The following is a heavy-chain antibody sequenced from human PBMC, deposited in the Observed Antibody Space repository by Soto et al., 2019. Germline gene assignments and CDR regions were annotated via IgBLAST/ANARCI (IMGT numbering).Heavy chain of an antibody. CDR1: GYSFTSYW. D-gene: IGHD2-2*01. J-gene: IGHJ6*02. V-gene: IGHV5-10-1*01. Sequence: PGESLKISCKGSGYSFTSYWISWVRQMPGKGLEWMGRIDPSDSYTNYSPSFQGHVTISADKSISTAYLQWSSLKASDTAMYYCARHGGPVPAAYYYYYGMDVWGQGTTVTVSS. CDR3: ARHGGPVPAAYYYYYGMDV. CDR2: IDPSDSYT.